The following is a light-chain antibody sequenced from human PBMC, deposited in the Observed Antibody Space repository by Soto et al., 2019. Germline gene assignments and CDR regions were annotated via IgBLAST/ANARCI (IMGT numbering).Light chain of an antibody. CDR1: QYISTY. Sequence: DIQMTQSPSSLSASVGDSLTITCRASQYISTYLNWYQQKPGKAPKLLIYVASNLQSGVPSRFSGSGSGTDFTLTISSLQPEDFAVYYCQQYHNWPPITFGQGTRLEI. CDR2: VAS. CDR3: QQYHNWPPIT. V-gene: IGKV1-39*01. J-gene: IGKJ5*01.